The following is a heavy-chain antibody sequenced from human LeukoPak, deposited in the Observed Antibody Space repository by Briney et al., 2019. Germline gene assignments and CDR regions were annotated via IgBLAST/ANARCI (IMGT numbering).Heavy chain of an antibody. CDR3: AKVGAMILQRYFDY. CDR1: GFTFNTYD. V-gene: IGHV3-30*02. J-gene: IGHJ4*02. Sequence: GALRLSCVASGFTFNTYDMHWVRQAPGKGLEWVAFIRFDGSNKYYADSVKGRFTISRDNSKNTLYLQMNSLRAEDTAVYYCAKVGAMILQRYFDYWGQGTLVTVSS. D-gene: IGHD3-22*01. CDR2: IRFDGSNK.